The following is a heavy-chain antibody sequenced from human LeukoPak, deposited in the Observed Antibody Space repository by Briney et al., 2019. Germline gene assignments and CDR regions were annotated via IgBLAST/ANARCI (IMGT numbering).Heavy chain of an antibody. V-gene: IGHV4-34*01. Sequence: SETLSLTCAVYGGSFSGHYWSWIRQPPGKGLEWIGEINHSGSTNYNPSLKSRVTISIDTSKKQFSLKLSSVTAADTAVYYCVGVLPVAPYYGMDVWGKGTTITISS. D-gene: IGHD2-2*01. J-gene: IGHJ6*04. CDR2: INHSGST. CDR3: VGVLPVAPYYGMDV. CDR1: GGSFSGHY.